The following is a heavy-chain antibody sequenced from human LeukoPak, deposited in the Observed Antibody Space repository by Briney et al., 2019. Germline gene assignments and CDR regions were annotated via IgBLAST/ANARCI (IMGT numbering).Heavy chain of an antibody. J-gene: IGHJ4*02. V-gene: IGHV3-48*04. CDR3: ARRSVAGATTGYYYDS. Sequence: GGSLRLSCAASGFTFRSYSMNWVRQAPGKGLEWVSYISSSSSTIYYADSVKGRFTISRDNAKNSLYLQMSSLRVDDTAFYYCARRSVAGATTGYYYDSWGQGTLVTVSS. CDR1: GFTFRSYS. D-gene: IGHD1-26*01. CDR2: ISSSSSTI.